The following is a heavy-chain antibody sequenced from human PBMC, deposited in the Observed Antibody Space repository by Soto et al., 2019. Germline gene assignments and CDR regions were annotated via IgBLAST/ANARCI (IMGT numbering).Heavy chain of an antibody. V-gene: IGHV4-59*12. CDR3: ARFRPEMGTNGAGYYYGMDV. J-gene: IGHJ6*02. D-gene: IGHD2-8*01. CDR2: MYYSGST. Sequence: SETLSLTCTVSGGSISSYYWNWIRQSPGKGLEWIGYMYYSGSTKYNPSLKSRVTISLDKSISTAYLQWSSLKASGTAMYYCARFRPEMGTNGAGYYYGMDVWGQGTTVTVSS. CDR1: GGSISSYY.